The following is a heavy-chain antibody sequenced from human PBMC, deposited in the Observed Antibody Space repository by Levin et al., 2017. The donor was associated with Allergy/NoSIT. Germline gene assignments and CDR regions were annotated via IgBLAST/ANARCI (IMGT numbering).Heavy chain of an antibody. CDR3: ALAPGPIKYSSI. Sequence: VASVKVSCKASGYTFTSYDINWVRQATGQGLEWMGWMNPNSGNTGYAQKFQGRVTMTRNTSISTAYMELSSLRSEDTAVYYCALAPGPIKYSSIWGQGTMVTVSS. CDR1: GYTFTSYD. J-gene: IGHJ3*02. D-gene: IGHD6-6*01. CDR2: MNPNSGNT. V-gene: IGHV1-8*01.